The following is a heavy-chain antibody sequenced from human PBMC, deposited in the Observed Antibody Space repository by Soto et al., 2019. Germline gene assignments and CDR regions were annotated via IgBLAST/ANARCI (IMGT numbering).Heavy chain of an antibody. D-gene: IGHD6-25*01. CDR2: MNPYSGNT. Sequence: GASVKVSCKASGYTFTTYDISWVRQATGQGLEWMGWMNPYSGNTGYAQKFQGRVTVTRNTSISTVYMQLSGLRPDDTAVYYCARRKERSGPHYFDYWGQGSQVPSPQ. V-gene: IGHV1-8*01. J-gene: IGHJ4*02. CDR1: GYTFTTYD. CDR3: ARRKERSGPHYFDY.